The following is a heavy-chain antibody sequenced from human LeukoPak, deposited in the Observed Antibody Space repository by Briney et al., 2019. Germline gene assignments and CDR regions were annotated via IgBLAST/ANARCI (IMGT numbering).Heavy chain of an antibody. CDR2: MNPNSGNT. CDR1: GYTFTSYD. J-gene: IGHJ6*03. CDR3: ARGKTYYDILTGYAPAHYMDV. D-gene: IGHD3-9*01. V-gene: IGHV1-8*03. Sequence: ASVKVSCKASGYTFTSYDINWVRQATGQGLEWMGWMNPNSGNTGYAQKFQGRVTITRNTSISTAYMELSSLRSEDTAVYYCARGKTYYDILTGYAPAHYMDVWGKGTTVTVSS.